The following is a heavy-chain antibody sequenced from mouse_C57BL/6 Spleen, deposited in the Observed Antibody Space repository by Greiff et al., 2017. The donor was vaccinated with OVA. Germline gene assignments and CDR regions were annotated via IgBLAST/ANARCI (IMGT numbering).Heavy chain of an antibody. CDR2: IYPGDGDT. D-gene: IGHD1-1*01. Sequence: VKLMESGAELVKPGASVKISCKASGYAFSSYWMNWVKQRPGKGLEWIGQIYPGDGDTNYNGKFKGKATLTADKSSSTAYMQLSSLTSEDSAVYVCARGDYGSSYGYFDYWGQGTTLTVSS. J-gene: IGHJ2*01. V-gene: IGHV1-80*01. CDR3: ARGDYGSSYGYFDY. CDR1: GYAFSSYW.